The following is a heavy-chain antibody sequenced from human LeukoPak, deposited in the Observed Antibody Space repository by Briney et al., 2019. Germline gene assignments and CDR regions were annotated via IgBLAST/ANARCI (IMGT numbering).Heavy chain of an antibody. D-gene: IGHD3-9*01. V-gene: IGHV1-69*06. CDR2: IIPIFGTA. CDR3: ARGGGFDYDILTGYYQFDY. J-gene: IGHJ4*02. Sequence: ASVKVSCKASGGTFSSYAISWVRQAPGQGLEWMGGIIPIFGTANYAQKFQGRVTITADKSTSTAYMELSSLRSEDTAVYYCARGGGFDYDILTGYYQFDYWGQGPLVTVSS. CDR1: GGTFSSYA.